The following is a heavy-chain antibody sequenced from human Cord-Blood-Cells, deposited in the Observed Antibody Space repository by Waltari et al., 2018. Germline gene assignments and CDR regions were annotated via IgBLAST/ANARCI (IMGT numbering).Heavy chain of an antibody. CDR1: GRSFSGYS. J-gene: IGHJ4*02. V-gene: IGHV4-34*01. D-gene: IGHD1-20*01. CDR2: INHSGST. Sequence: QVQLKQWGAGLLKPSEPLSLTCAVYGRSFSGYSWSWNGQPPGKGLEWLGEINHSGSTNYNPSLKSRGTISVDTSKNQFSLKLSSVTAADTAVYYCARGLYNWNDAPFDYWGQGTLVTVSS. CDR3: ARGLYNWNDAPFDY.